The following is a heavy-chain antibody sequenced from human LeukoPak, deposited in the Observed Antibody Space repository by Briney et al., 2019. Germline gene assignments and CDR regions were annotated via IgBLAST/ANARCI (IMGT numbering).Heavy chain of an antibody. Sequence: ASVKVSCKASGYTFTSYYMHWVRQAPGQGLEWMGIINPSGGSTSYAQKFQGRVTMTRDTSTSTVYMELSSLRSEDTAVYYCARDIRDVDTAMVSPASFDYWGQGTLVTVSS. J-gene: IGHJ4*02. CDR3: ARDIRDVDTAMVSPASFDY. CDR2: INPSGGST. D-gene: IGHD5-18*01. V-gene: IGHV1-46*01. CDR1: GYTFTSYY.